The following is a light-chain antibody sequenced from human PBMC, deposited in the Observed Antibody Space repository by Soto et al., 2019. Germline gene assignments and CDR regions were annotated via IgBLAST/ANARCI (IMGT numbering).Light chain of an antibody. CDR3: QQRSNWPT. J-gene: IGKJ5*01. V-gene: IGKV3-11*01. CDR1: QSISSY. CDR2: DAS. Sequence: EIVLTQSPATLSLSPGERATLSCRPSQSISSYLAWYQQKPGQAPRLLIYDASNRATGIPTRFSGSGSGTDFTLIISSLETEDFAVYYCQQRSNWPTFGQGTRREI.